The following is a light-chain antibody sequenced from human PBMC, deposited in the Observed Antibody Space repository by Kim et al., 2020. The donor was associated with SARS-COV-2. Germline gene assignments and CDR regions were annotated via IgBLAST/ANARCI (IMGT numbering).Light chain of an antibody. J-gene: IGKJ1*01. Sequence: DIVMTQSPATLSVSPGERATLTCRASQSVSSYLAWYQQKPGQAPRLLIYGASTRATGIAARFSGSGSGTEFTLTISSLQSEDFAVYYCQQYNSWPRTFGQGTKVDIK. V-gene: IGKV3-15*01. CDR3: QQYNSWPRT. CDR1: QSVSSY. CDR2: GAS.